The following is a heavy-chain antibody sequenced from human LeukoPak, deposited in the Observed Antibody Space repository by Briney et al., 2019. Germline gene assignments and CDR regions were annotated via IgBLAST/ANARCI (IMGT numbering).Heavy chain of an antibody. D-gene: IGHD7-27*01. CDR2: IWYDGSNK. CDR1: GFTFSIYG. J-gene: IGHJ5*01. CDR3: AKAKTGDRAMYFDY. V-gene: IGHV3-33*03. Sequence: GGSLRLSCAASGFTFSIYGMLWVREAPGKGLEWVAVIWYDGSNKYYVDSVYGRFTLSIDKSKNTLYLQMNSLRAEDTAIYYFAKAKTGDRAMYFDYWGQGTLVTVSS.